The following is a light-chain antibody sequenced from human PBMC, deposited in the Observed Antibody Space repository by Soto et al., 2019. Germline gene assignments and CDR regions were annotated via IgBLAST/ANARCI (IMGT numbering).Light chain of an antibody. CDR3: SSYTSTNTYV. J-gene: IGLJ1*01. V-gene: IGLV2-14*01. Sequence: QSVLTQPASVSGSPGQSIAISCTGTSSDVCGYNFVSWYQQHPGKAPKLMIFDVGDRPSGSSIRFSGSKSGNTASLTISGLQAEDEADYYCSSYTSTNTYVFGTGTKLTVL. CDR1: SSDVCGYNF. CDR2: DVG.